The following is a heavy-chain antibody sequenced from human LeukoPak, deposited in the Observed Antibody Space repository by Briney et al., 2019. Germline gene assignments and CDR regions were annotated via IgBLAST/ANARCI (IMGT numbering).Heavy chain of an antibody. CDR1: GYTFTNYW. CDR3: ARESYGTRGAFDI. CDR2: IYPGDADT. D-gene: IGHD4-17*01. J-gene: IGHJ3*02. Sequence: GESLKISCKGSGYTFTNYWIGWVRQMPGKGLEWMGIIYPGDADTRYSPSFQGQVTISADKSISTAYLQWSSLRASDTAMYYCARESYGTRGAFDIWGQGTMVTVSS. V-gene: IGHV5-51*01.